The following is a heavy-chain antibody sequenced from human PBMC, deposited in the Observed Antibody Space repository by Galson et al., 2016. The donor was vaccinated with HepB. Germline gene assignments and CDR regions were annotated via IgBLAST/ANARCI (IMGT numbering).Heavy chain of an antibody. D-gene: IGHD5-18*01. CDR1: GFTFGVYG. CDR2: ISYDDSLI. J-gene: IGHJ5*02. CDR3: VKDSLKGIQVWSSFDP. V-gene: IGHV3-30*18. Sequence: SLRLSCAASGFTFGVYGMPWVRRSPGKGLEWVALISYDDSLIYYADSVKGRFTISRDEATNTLFLQMNSLRREDTALYYCVKDSLKGIQVWSSFDPWGQGTLVTVSS.